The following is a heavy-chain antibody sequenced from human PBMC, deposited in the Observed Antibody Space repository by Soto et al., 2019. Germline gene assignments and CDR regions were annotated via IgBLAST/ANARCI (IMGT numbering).Heavy chain of an antibody. V-gene: IGHV1-69*13. CDR2: ILPVSAPP. D-gene: IGHD3-3*01. J-gene: IGHJ4*02. CDR3: ATDSNYDVSNSF. Sequence: VKVSCKASGGTLNNYAINWVRQAPGQGLEWMGGILPVSAPPDYAQKFQGRVSITADHSTSTVYMELSRLKSDDTAVYFCATDSNYDVSNSFWGPGTLVTVSS. CDR1: GGTLNNYA.